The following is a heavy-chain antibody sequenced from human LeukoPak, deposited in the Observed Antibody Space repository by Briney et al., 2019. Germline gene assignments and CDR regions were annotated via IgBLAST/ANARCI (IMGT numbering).Heavy chain of an antibody. J-gene: IGHJ4*02. D-gene: IGHD2-15*01. V-gene: IGHV3-30*03. Sequence: GGSLRLSCAASGFIFSSYGMHWVRQALGKGLEWVAVISYVGSDKYYTDSVRGRFTISRDNSKTTLYPQMNSLRAEDTAVFYCARDTVVVVSATSLFDYWGQGTLVTVSS. CDR3: ARDTVVVVSATSLFDY. CDR2: ISYVGSDK. CDR1: GFIFSSYG.